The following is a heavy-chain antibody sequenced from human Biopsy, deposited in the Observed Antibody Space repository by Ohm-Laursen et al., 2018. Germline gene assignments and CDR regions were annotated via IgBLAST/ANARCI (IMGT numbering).Heavy chain of an antibody. CDR1: GFTFSSYG. CDR3: ARDGAAGYGLDV. D-gene: IGHD6-25*01. V-gene: IGHV3-33*01. CDR2: IWYDGSRQ. J-gene: IGHJ6*02. Sequence: SSLRLSCAAFGFTFSSYGMHWVRQAPGKGLEWVAVIWYDGSRQYYADSVKGRFTISRDNSKNTLYLQMNSLRAEDTAVYYCARDGAAGYGLDVWGQGTTATVSS.